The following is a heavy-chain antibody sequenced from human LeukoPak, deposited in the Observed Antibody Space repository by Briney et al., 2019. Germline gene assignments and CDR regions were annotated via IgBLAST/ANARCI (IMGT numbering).Heavy chain of an antibody. Sequence: PSETQSLTCTVSGGSISSYYWSWIRQPAGKGLEWIGRIYTSGSTNYNPSLKSRVTMSVDTSKNQFSLKLSSVTAADTAVYYCARDYRLGYCSSTSCPYWYFVLWGRGTLVTVSS. CDR2: IYTSGST. J-gene: IGHJ2*01. CDR3: ARDYRLGYCSSTSCPYWYFVL. CDR1: GGSISSYY. V-gene: IGHV4-4*07. D-gene: IGHD2-2*01.